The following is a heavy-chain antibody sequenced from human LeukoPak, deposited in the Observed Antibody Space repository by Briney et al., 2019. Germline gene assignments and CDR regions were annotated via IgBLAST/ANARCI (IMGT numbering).Heavy chain of an antibody. CDR2: ISGSGGST. D-gene: IGHD4-17*01. Sequence: GGSLRLSCAASGFTFSSYAMSWVRQAPGKGLEWVSAISGSGGSTYYADSVKGRFTISRDNSKNTLYLQMNSLRAGDTAVYYCAKGFDYAVWYYFDYWGQGTLVTVSS. J-gene: IGHJ4*02. V-gene: IGHV3-23*01. CDR1: GFTFSSYA. CDR3: AKGFDYAVWYYFDY.